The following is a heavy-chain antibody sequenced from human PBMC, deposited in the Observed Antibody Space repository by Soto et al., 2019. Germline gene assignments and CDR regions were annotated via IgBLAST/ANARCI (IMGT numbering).Heavy chain of an antibody. V-gene: IGHV1-3*01. CDR3: ARELKLXFLEWLPNPYYYYGMDV. CDR2: INAGNGNT. J-gene: IGHJ6*02. CDR1: GYTYTSYA. D-gene: IGHD3-3*01. Sequence: ASVKVSCKASGYTYTSYAMHWVRQAPGQRLEGMGWINAGNGNTKYSQKFQGRVTITRDTSASTAYMELSSLRSEDTAVYYCARELKLXFLEWLPNPYYYYGMDVWGQGTTVTVSS.